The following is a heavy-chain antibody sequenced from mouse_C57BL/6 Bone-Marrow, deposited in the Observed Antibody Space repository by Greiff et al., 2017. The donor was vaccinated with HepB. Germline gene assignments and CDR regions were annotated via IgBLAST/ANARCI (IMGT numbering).Heavy chain of an antibody. CDR2: ILLGSGST. D-gene: IGHD1-1*01. J-gene: IGHJ3*01. V-gene: IGHV1-9*01. Sequence: VQLQQSGAELMKPGASVKLSCKAPGSTFTGYWIGWVRQRPGHGLEWIGEILLGSGSTNYNEKFKGKATFTACTSSNTAYMQLSSLTTEDSAIYYCARKIDYGSSLFAYWGQGTLVTVSA. CDR1: GSTFTGYW. CDR3: ARKIDYGSSLFAY.